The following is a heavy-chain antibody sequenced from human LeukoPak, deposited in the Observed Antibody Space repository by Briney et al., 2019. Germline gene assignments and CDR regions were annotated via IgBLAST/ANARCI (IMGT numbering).Heavy chain of an antibody. CDR2: ISAYNGNT. D-gene: IGHD1-26*01. J-gene: IGHJ3*02. Sequence: GASVKVSCKASGYTFTSYYMHWVRQAPGQGLEWMGWISAYNGNTNYAQKLQGRVTMTTDTSTSTAYMELRSLRSDDTAVYYCARGDPLGELRGDAFDIWGQGTMVTVSS. CDR1: GYTFTSYY. CDR3: ARGDPLGELRGDAFDI. V-gene: IGHV1-18*04.